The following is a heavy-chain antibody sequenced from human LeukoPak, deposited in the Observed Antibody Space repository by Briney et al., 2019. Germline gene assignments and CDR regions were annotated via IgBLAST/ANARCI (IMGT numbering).Heavy chain of an antibody. CDR3: ANPTDILTGYKYFQH. J-gene: IGHJ1*01. CDR2: ISGSGKTT. CDR1: GFTFSSYA. V-gene: IGHV3-23*01. D-gene: IGHD3-9*01. Sequence: GGSLRLSCAASGFTFSSYAMSWVRQAPGKGLEWVSTISGSGKTTYYADSVKGRFTISRDNSKNTLYLQMNSLRAEDTAVYYCANPTDILTGYKYFQHWGQGTLVTVSS.